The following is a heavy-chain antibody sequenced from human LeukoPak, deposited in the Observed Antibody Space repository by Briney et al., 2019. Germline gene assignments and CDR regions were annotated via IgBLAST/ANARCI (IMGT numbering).Heavy chain of an antibody. CDR3: AREESSRLSAWFDP. V-gene: IGHV4-59*01. J-gene: IGHJ5*02. CDR1: GGSISSYY. Sequence: SETLSLTCTVSGGSISSYYWSWIRQPPGKGLEWIGYIYYSGSTNYNPSLKSRVTISVDTSKNQFSLKLSSVTAADTAVYYCAREESSRLSAWFDPWGQGTLVTVSS. D-gene: IGHD6-13*01. CDR2: IYYSGST.